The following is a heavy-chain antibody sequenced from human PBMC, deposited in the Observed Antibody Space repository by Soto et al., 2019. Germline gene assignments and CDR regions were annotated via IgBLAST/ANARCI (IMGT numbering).Heavy chain of an antibody. J-gene: IGHJ4*02. D-gene: IGHD6-19*01. CDR1: GFTFSSYA. CDR3: AKDRLEQWLAFDY. CDR2: ISGSGGST. V-gene: IGHV3-23*01. Sequence: PGGSLRLSCAASGFTFSSYAMSWVRQAPGKGLEWVSAISGSGGSTYYADSVKGWFTISRDNSKNTLYLQMNSLRAEDTAVYYCAKDRLEQWLAFDYWGQGTLVTVSS.